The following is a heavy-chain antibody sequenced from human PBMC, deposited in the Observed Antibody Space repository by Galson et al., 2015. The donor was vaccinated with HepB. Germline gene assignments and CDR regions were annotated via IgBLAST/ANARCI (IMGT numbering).Heavy chain of an antibody. V-gene: IGHV1-18*04. J-gene: IGHJ6*02. Sequence: SVKVSCKASGYTFTSYGISWVRQAPGQGLEWMGWISAYNGNTNYAQKLQGRVTMTTDTSTSTAYMELRSLRSDDTAVYYCARDSGYSSGWYGSNYYYYGMDVWGQGTTVTVSS. CDR3: ARDSGYSSGWYGSNYYYYGMDV. CDR2: ISAYNGNT. CDR1: GYTFTSYG. D-gene: IGHD6-19*01.